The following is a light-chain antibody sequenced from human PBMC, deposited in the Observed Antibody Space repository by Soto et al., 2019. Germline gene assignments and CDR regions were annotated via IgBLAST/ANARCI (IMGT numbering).Light chain of an antibody. CDR3: QQSYSTPIT. V-gene: IGKV1-39*01. CDR2: AAS. CDR1: QTVSTF. Sequence: DIQMTQSPSSLSPSVGGRVTIICRASQTVSTFLNWYQQKPGKAPNLLIFAASTLQTGVPSRFSGSGSGTEFTLTISSLQPEDSATYFCQQSYSTPITFGQGTRLEIQ. J-gene: IGKJ5*01.